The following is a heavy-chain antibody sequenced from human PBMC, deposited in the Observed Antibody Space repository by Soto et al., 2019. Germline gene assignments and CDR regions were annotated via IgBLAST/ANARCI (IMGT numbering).Heavy chain of an antibody. D-gene: IGHD6-13*01. Sequence: PGESLKISCKGSGYSFTSYWIGWVRQMPGKGLEWMGIIYPGDSDTRYSPSFQGQVTISADKSISTAYLQWSSLKASDTAMYYCARSERIAAAGTYYYYVMDVWGQGTTVTVS. CDR3: ARSERIAAAGTYYYYVMDV. CDR2: IYPGDSDT. CDR1: GYSFTSYW. J-gene: IGHJ6*02. V-gene: IGHV5-51*01.